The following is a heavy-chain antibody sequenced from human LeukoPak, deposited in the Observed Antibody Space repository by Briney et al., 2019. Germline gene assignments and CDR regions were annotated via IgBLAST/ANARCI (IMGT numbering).Heavy chain of an antibody. CDR3: ARAPGIAAAVVQYYFDY. Sequence: PSETLSLTCTVSGGSIRSYYWSWIRQPAGKGLEWIGRIYSSERTNYNPSLKSRVTMSVDTSKNQFSLKLSSVTAADTAVYYCARAPGIAAAVVQYYFDYWGQGTLVTVSS. CDR1: GGSIRSYY. CDR2: IYSSERT. V-gene: IGHV4-4*07. D-gene: IGHD6-13*01. J-gene: IGHJ4*02.